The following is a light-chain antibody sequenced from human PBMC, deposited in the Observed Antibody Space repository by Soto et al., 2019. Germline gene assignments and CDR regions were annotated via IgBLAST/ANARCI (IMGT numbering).Light chain of an antibody. J-gene: IGLJ2*01. CDR1: SGHSTYA. CDR3: QTWGAGVQV. Sequence: QSVLTQSPSASASLGASVKVTCTLSSGHSTYAIAWHQQQPEKGPRYLMMVNSDGSHIKGDGIPDRFSGSSSGAERYLTISSLQSEDEADYYCQTWGAGVQVFGGGTKVTVL. V-gene: IGLV4-69*01. CDR2: VNSDGSH.